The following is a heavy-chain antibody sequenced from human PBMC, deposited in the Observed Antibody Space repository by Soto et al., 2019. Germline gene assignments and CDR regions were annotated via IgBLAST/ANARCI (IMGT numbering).Heavy chain of an antibody. CDR1: GGSISSSSYY. CDR3: ARGAIYYDSSGPWY. CDR2: IYYSGNT. Sequence: SETLSLTCTVSGGSISSSSYYWGWIRQHPGKGLEWIGSIYYSGNTNYNPSLKSRVTISVDTSKNQFSLKLSSVTAADTAVYYCARGAIYYDSSGPWYWGQGTLVTVSS. V-gene: IGHV4-39*07. D-gene: IGHD3-22*01. J-gene: IGHJ4*02.